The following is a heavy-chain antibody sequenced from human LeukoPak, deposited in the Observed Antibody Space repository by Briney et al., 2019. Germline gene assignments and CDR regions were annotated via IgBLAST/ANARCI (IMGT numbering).Heavy chain of an antibody. CDR3: TKDVTPGGADV. CDR2: ISLDTERI. V-gene: IGHV3-9*01. J-gene: IGHJ6*02. Sequence: PGGSLRLSCAVSGLNFNTYALHWVRQAPGKGLEWVSGISLDTERIGYADSAKGRFIVSRDYTKNSVYLQMNSLTPEDSALYFCTKDVTPGGADVWGQGTTVTVSS. CDR1: GLNFNTYA. D-gene: IGHD4-17*01.